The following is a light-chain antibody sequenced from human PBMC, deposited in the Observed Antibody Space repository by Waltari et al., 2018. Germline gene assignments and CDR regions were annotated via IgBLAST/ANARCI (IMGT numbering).Light chain of an antibody. CDR1: QSVSRSY. Sequence: EIVLTQSPGTLSLSPGERATLSCRASQSVSRSYLAWYQQKPGQAPRLLIYGASSRDTGIPARFSGSGSGTDFTLTISRLEPEDFAVYYCQQYGSSSLTFGGGTKVEIK. CDR3: QQYGSSSLT. V-gene: IGKV3-20*01. CDR2: GAS. J-gene: IGKJ4*01.